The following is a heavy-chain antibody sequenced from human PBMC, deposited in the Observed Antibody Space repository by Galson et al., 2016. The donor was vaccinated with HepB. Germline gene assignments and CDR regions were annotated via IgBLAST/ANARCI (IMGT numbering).Heavy chain of an antibody. J-gene: IGHJ4*02. Sequence: SVKVSCKASGYTFTSYHMHWVRQAPGQGLEWMGSVDPSGGSTNYAQKFQGRVTMTRDTSTTTVYMELSSLRSEDTAVYYCAYSRGYWAFDYWGRGALVTVSS. CDR2: VDPSGGST. CDR1: GYTFTSYH. D-gene: IGHD3-22*01. V-gene: IGHV1-46*01. CDR3: AYSRGYWAFDY.